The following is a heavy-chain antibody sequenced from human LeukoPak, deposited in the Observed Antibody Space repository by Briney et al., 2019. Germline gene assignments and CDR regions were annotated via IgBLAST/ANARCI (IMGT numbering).Heavy chain of an antibody. Sequence: PGGSLRLSCAASGFSFSSYEMNWVRQAPGKGLEWVSYIGSSGSTVYYADSVKGRFTISRDNAKNTLYLQMNSLRAEDTAVYYCARRAGSYSHSYDYWGQGTLVTVSS. CDR2: IGSSGSTV. D-gene: IGHD2-15*01. J-gene: IGHJ4*02. V-gene: IGHV3-48*03. CDR1: GFSFSSYE. CDR3: ARRAGSYSHSYDY.